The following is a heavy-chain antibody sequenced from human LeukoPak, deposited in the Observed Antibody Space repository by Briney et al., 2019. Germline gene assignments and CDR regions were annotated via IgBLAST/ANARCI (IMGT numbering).Heavy chain of an antibody. CDR2: ISGSGGST. Sequence: AGGSLRLSCAASGFTFSSYAMNWVRQAPGKGLEWVSAISGSGGSTYYADSVKGRFTISRDNSKNTLYLQMNSLRAEDTAVYYCAKSSGCGIEVSDYWGQGTLVTVSS. D-gene: IGHD5-12*01. CDR3: AKSSGCGIEVSDY. CDR1: GFTFSSYA. V-gene: IGHV3-23*01. J-gene: IGHJ4*02.